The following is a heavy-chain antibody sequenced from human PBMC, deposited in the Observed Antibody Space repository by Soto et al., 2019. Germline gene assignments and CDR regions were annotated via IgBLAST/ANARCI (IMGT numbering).Heavy chain of an antibody. CDR1: GGSFSGYY. D-gene: IGHD3-10*01. CDR3: AREAYYGSGSSGPPPNPPRTRYGMDV. J-gene: IGHJ6*02. Sequence: QVQLQQWGAGLLKPSETLSLTCAVYGGSFSGYYWSWIRQPPGKGLEWIGEINHSGSTNYNPSLKSRVTISVDTSKNQFSLKLSSVTAADTAVYYCAREAYYGSGSSGPPPNPPRTRYGMDVWGQGTTVTVSS. CDR2: INHSGST. V-gene: IGHV4-34*01.